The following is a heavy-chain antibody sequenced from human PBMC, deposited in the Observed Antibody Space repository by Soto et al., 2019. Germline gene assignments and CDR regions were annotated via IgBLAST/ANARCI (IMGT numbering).Heavy chain of an antibody. J-gene: IGHJ4*02. CDR1: GYTFPSYV. CDR2: ISAHNDNT. D-gene: IGHD6-13*01. V-gene: IGHV1-18*01. CDR3: ARDKFSSSWYAEDSSTTLLY. Sequence: QVQLVQSGAEVKKPGASVKVSCKASGYTFPSYVISWVRQAPGQGLEWMGWISAHNDNTNYAQKLQGRVTMTTDTSTSTAYMELRSLRSDDTAVYYCARDKFSSSWYAEDSSTTLLYWGQGTLVTVSS.